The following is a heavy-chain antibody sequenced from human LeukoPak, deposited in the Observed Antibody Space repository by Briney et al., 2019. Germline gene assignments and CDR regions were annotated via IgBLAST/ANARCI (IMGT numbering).Heavy chain of an antibody. Sequence: SETLSLTCTVSGGSINSSSYYWGWIRQPPGKGLEWIGSIYYSGNTYYNPSLKSRVTISVDTSKSQFSLKLSSVTAADTAVYYCARAGRWLRFGEASAFDIWGQGTMVTVSS. V-gene: IGHV4-39*07. CDR3: ARAGRWLRFGEASAFDI. CDR2: IYYSGNT. J-gene: IGHJ3*02. D-gene: IGHD5-12*01. CDR1: GGSINSSSYY.